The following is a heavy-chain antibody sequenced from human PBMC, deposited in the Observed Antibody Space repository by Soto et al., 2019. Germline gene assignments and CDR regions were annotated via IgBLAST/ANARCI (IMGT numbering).Heavy chain of an antibody. CDR1: GGSISSGGYY. Sequence: SETLSLTCTVSGGSISSGGYYWSWIRQHPGKGLEWIGYIYYSGSTYYNPSLKSRVTISVDTSKNQFSLKLSSVTAADTAVYYCAAADILTGYYIDDYWGQGTLVTVSS. CDR2: IYYSGST. CDR3: AAADILTGYYIDDY. D-gene: IGHD3-9*01. J-gene: IGHJ4*02. V-gene: IGHV4-31*03.